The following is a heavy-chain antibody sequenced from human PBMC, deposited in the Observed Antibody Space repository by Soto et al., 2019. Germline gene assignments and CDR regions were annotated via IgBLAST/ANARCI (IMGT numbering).Heavy chain of an antibody. V-gene: IGHV3-21*01. CDR3: ARALSGSFY. D-gene: IGHD3-10*01. CDR1: GFTFGSYS. CDR2: ISGSSAYI. J-gene: IGHJ4*02. Sequence: EGSLRLSCAATGFTFGSYSMNWVRQAPGKGLEWVSSISGSSAYIHYTDSVKGRFTISRDNAKNSLYLQMNSLRVEDTALYYCARALSGSFYWGQGTLVTVSS.